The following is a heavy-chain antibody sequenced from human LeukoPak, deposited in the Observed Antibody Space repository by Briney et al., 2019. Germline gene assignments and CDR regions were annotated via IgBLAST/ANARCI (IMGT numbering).Heavy chain of an antibody. V-gene: IGHV3-49*04. CDR1: GFTFRDYA. D-gene: IGHD2-21*02. J-gene: IGHJ1*01. CDR3: TRAYCGGDCYFQH. CDR2: IRSKAYGGTT. Sequence: GGSLRLSCTASGFTFRDYAMSWVRQAPGKGLEWVVFIRSKAYGGTTEYAASVKGRFTISRDDSKSLAYLQMNSLNTEDTAVYYCTRAYCGGDCYFQHWGQGTLVTVSS.